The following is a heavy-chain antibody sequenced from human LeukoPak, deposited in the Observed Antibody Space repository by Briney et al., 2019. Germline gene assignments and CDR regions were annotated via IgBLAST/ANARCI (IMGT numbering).Heavy chain of an antibody. CDR1: GGSISSNNYY. D-gene: IGHD2-8*01. J-gene: IGHJ6*02. Sequence: PSETLSLTCPVSGGSISSNNYYWGWIRQPPGKGLEWIWSIYYSGSTYYNPSLKSRLTISVDTSRNQFSLKLNSVTAADTAVYYCARDWAANVPYYYGMDVWGQGTTVTVSS. V-gene: IGHV4-39*07. CDR2: IYYSGST. CDR3: ARDWAANVPYYYGMDV.